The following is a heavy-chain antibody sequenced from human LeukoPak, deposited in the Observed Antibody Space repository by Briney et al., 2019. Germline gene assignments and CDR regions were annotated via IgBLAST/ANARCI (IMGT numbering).Heavy chain of an antibody. CDR2: ISSTGTTI. D-gene: IGHD6-13*01. CDR3: ARETDFSSSWSSPS. Sequence: GGSLRLSCAASGFTFSSYEMNWVRQAPGKGLEWVSYISSTGTTIYYADSVKGRFTISRDNAKNSLYLQMNSLRAEDTAVYYCARETDFSSSWSSPSWGQGTLVTVSS. CDR1: GFTFSSYE. J-gene: IGHJ5*02. V-gene: IGHV3-48*03.